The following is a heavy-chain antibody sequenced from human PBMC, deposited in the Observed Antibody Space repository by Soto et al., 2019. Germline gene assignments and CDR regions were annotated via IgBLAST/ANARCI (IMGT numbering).Heavy chain of an antibody. CDR2: INHSGST. V-gene: IGHV4-34*01. J-gene: IGHJ5*02. D-gene: IGHD6-6*01. Sequence: SETLSLTCAVYGWSFSGYYWSWIRQPPGKGLEWIGEINHSGSTNYNPSLKSRVTISVDTSKNQFSLKLSSVTAADTAVYYCGRGIKKSSIAARPGNWFDPWGQGTLVTVSS. CDR3: GRGIKKSSIAARPGNWFDP. CDR1: GWSFSGYY.